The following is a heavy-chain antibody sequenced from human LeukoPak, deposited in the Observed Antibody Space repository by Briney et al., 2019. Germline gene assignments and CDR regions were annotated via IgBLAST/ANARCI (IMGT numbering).Heavy chain of an antibody. CDR1: GFIFSHYG. J-gene: IGHJ4*02. CDR2: IQNDASTE. D-gene: IGHD2-21*01. V-gene: IGHV3-33*05. CDR3: ARELSQIVWGGLDY. Sequence: GGSLRLPCAASGFIFSHYGMHWVRQAPGKGLEWVAVIQNDASTENFADSVKGCFTISRDNSKNTVFLQMNSLRVEDTAVYYCARELSQIVWGGLDYGGQGTLVSVSS.